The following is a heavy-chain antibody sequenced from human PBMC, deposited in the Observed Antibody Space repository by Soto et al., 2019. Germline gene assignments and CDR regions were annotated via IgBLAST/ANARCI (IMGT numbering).Heavy chain of an antibody. J-gene: IGHJ4*02. CDR1: GGAFNGYY. V-gene: IGHV4-34*01. CDR3: ARAGAALVRGSIGGFDY. Sequence: QVHLQQWGAGLLKPSETLSLTCAVNGGAFNGYYWTWIRQSPGKGLQWIGEINHSGTVDYNPSLKSRVTISFDTSKKQFSLTLTSVTAADTAVYYCARAGAALVRGSIGGFDYWGQGTLVTVSS. D-gene: IGHD3-10*01. CDR2: INHSGTV.